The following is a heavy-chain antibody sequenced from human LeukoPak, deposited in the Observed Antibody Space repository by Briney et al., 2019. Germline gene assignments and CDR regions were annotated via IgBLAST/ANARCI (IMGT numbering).Heavy chain of an antibody. J-gene: IGHJ4*02. V-gene: IGHV3-48*02. CDR1: GFTFSSYS. D-gene: IGHD7-27*01. CDR2: ISSSSSTI. CDR3: ARGPVGTLDY. Sequence: PGGSLRLSCAGSGFTFSSYSMNWVRQAPGKGLEWVSYISSSSSTIYYAGSVKGRFTISRDNAKNSLYAQMNSLRDEDTAVYYCARGPVGTLDYWGQGTLVTVSS.